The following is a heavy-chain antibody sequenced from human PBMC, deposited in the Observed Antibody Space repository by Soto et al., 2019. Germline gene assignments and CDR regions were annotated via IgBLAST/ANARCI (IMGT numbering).Heavy chain of an antibody. D-gene: IGHD6-13*01. V-gene: IGHV4-4*07. CDR3: ARDQGVAAAGITWFDP. Sequence: SETLSLTCTVSGASMNSYHWSWIRQPAGKGLEWIGHIHSSGSTNYNPSLKSRVMMSVDTSKNQFSLRLMSLTAADTAVYYCARDQGVAAAGITWFDPWGQGSLVTVLL. J-gene: IGHJ5*02. CDR2: IHSSGST. CDR1: GASMNSYH.